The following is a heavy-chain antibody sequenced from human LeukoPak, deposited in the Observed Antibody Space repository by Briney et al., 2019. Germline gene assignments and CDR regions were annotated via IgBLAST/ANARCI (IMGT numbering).Heavy chain of an antibody. V-gene: IGHV4-34*01. CDR3: ARGVDL. Sequence: SETLSLTGGVSSGSLSGYYWRWIRQPPGGGLEWLGEITHSGSPNYNPSLKSRVTISGDTSKKQFSLNLKSVTAADTGVYYCARGVDLWGRGTPVTVSS. CDR1: SGSLSGYY. CDR2: ITHSGSP. J-gene: IGHJ2*01.